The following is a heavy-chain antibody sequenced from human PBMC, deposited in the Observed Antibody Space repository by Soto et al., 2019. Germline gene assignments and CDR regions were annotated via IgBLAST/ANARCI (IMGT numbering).Heavy chain of an antibody. D-gene: IGHD6-6*01. J-gene: IGHJ6*02. CDR2: INHSGST. Sequence: SETLSLTCAVYGGSFSGYYWSWIRQPPGKGLEWIGEINHSGSTNYNPSLKSRVTISVDTSKNQFSLKLSSVTAADTAVYYCARARKGWIAARWIGMDVWGQGTTVPVSS. CDR3: ARARKGWIAARWIGMDV. V-gene: IGHV4-34*01. CDR1: GGSFSGYY.